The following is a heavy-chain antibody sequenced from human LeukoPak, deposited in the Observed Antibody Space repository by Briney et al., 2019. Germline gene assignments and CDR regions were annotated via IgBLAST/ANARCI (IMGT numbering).Heavy chain of an antibody. J-gene: IGHJ3*02. CDR3: ARVWNKGLGVVVVPAAPEGAFDI. Sequence: GASVKVSCKASGYTFTGYYMHWVRQAPGQGLEWMGWINPNSGGTNYAQKFQGRVTMTRDTSISTAYMELSRLRSDDTAVYYCARVWNKGLGVVVVPAAPEGAFDIWGQGTMVTVSS. V-gene: IGHV1-2*02. CDR1: GYTFTGYY. CDR2: INPNSGGT. D-gene: IGHD2-2*01.